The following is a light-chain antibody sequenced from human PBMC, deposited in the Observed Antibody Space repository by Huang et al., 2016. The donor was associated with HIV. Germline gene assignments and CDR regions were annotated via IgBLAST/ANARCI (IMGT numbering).Light chain of an antibody. Sequence: DIQMTQSPSSLSASVGVRVTITCRASQSISSYLNWYQPQPGKAPKLLIYAASSLQSGVPSRFSGRGSGTDFTLTISSLQPEDFATYYCQQSYSTASSFGQGTRLEIK. J-gene: IGKJ5*01. CDR3: QQSYSTASS. CDR1: QSISSY. V-gene: IGKV1-39*01. CDR2: AAS.